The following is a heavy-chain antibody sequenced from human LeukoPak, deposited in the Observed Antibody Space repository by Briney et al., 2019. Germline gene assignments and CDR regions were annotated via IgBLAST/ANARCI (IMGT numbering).Heavy chain of an antibody. V-gene: IGHV4-34*01. CDR3: ARGVAAAAGIDY. Sequence: SETLSLTCAVYGGSFSGYYWSWIRQPPGKGLEWIGEINHSGSTNYNPSLKSRVTISVDTSKNQFSLKLSSVTAADTAVYYCARGVAAAAGIDYWGQGTLVTVSS. J-gene: IGHJ4*02. CDR1: GGSFSGYY. CDR2: INHSGST. D-gene: IGHD6-13*01.